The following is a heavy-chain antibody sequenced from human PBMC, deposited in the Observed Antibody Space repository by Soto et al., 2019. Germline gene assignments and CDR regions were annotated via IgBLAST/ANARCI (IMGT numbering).Heavy chain of an antibody. CDR3: AVLAVAAQRYAFDI. CDR1: GGTFSSYT. V-gene: IGHV1-69*02. Sequence: QVQLVQSGAEVKKPGSSVKVSCKASGGTFSSYTISWVRQAPGQGLEWMGRIIPILGIANYAQKFQGRVTITANKAXSTAYMELSSLRSEDTAVYYCAVLAVAAQRYAFDIWGQGTMVTVSS. D-gene: IGHD6-19*01. CDR2: IIPILGIA. J-gene: IGHJ3*02.